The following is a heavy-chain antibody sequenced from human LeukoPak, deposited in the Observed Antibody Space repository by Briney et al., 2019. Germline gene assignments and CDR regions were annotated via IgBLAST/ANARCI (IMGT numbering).Heavy chain of an antibody. D-gene: IGHD6-6*01. Sequence: GGSLRLSCAASGFTFDDYAMHWVRQAPGKGLEWVSLINGDGGSTYYADSVKGRFTISRDNAKNTVYLQINNLRAEDTAVYFCARYSSSSGGPSYFLEYWGQGTLVTVSS. J-gene: IGHJ4*02. CDR1: GFTFDDYA. CDR2: INGDGGST. V-gene: IGHV3-43*02. CDR3: ARYSSSSGGPSYFLEY.